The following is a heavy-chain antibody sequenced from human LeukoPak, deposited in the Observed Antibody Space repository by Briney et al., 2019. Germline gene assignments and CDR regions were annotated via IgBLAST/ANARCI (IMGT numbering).Heavy chain of an antibody. Sequence: SVKVSCKASGGTFSSYAISWVRQAPGQGLEWMGGIIPIFGTANYAQKFQGRVTITTDESTSTAYMELSSLRSEDTAVYYCATLVGSRILVWLPVKARFRFGYWGQGTLVTVSS. CDR3: ATLVGSRILVWLPVKARFRFGY. V-gene: IGHV1-69*05. CDR2: IIPIFGTA. J-gene: IGHJ4*02. D-gene: IGHD3-3*01. CDR1: GGTFSSYA.